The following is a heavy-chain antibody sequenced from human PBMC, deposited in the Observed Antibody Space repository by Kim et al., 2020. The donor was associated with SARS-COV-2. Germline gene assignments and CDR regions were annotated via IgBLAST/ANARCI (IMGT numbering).Heavy chain of an antibody. CDR2: IIRNGSKK. CDR1: GFNFSDYA. D-gene: IGHD3-3*01. J-gene: IGHJ3*01. CDR3: ARGRFSGVPGGLGHALDV. V-gene: IGHV3-7*03. Sequence: GGSLRLSCEVSGFNFSDYAMHWVRQAPGKGLEWVADIIRNGSKKDYADSVKGRFTVSRDNAKNSLYLQMDSLRAEDTAVYYCARGRFSGVPGGLGHALDV.